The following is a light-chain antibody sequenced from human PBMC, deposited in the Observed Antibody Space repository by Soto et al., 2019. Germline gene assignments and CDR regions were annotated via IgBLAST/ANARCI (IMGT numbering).Light chain of an antibody. J-gene: IGKJ5*01. CDR3: QQYNNWPFS. V-gene: IGKV3-15*01. CDR2: DVS. Sequence: EIEMTQSPATLSVSQWEIATLSCRAGQGVTTNFAWYQQKSGQSPRLLIYDVSIRATGVPARFSGTGSETDFTLTISGLQSEDSAVYFCQQYNNWPFSFGQATRLEIK. CDR1: QGVTTN.